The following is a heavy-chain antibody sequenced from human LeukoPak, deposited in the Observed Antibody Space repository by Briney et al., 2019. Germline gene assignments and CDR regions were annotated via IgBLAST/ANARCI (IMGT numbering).Heavy chain of an antibody. J-gene: IGHJ6*04. CDR1: GGSVSSGSYY. CDR3: ARDKGSGLDYYYYYGMDV. Sequence: SETLSLTCTVSGGSVSSGSYYWSWIRQPPGKGLEWIGYIYYSGSTNYNPSLKSRVTISVDTSKNQFSLKLGSVTAADTAVYSCARDKGSGLDYYYYYGMDVWGKGTTVTVSS. CDR2: IYYSGST. V-gene: IGHV4-61*01. D-gene: IGHD3-10*01.